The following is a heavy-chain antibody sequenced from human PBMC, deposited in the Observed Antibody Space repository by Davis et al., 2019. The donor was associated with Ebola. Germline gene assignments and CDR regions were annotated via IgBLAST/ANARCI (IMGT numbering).Heavy chain of an antibody. Sequence: GGSLRLSCAASGFTFSSYAMSWVRQAPGKGLEWVSAISGSGGSTYYADSVKGRFTISRDNSKQTLFLQMNSVRHGDSAVYYCTRDRALWFGGPDVWGQGTTVTVSS. CDR1: GFTFSSYA. CDR3: TRDRALWFGGPDV. CDR2: ISGSGGST. V-gene: IGHV3-23*01. D-gene: IGHD3-10*01. J-gene: IGHJ6*02.